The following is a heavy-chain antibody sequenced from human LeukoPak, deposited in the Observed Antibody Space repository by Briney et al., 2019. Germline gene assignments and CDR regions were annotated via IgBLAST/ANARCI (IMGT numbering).Heavy chain of an antibody. CDR1: GFTFSSYA. V-gene: IGHV3-48*04. Sequence: GGSLRLSCAASGFTFSSYAMNWVRQAPGKGLEWVSYISSSSSTIYYADSVKGRFTISRDNAKNSLYLQMNSLRAEDTAVHYCAREARYGSGDGDYWGQGTLVTVSS. CDR2: ISSSSSTI. J-gene: IGHJ4*02. D-gene: IGHD3-10*01. CDR3: AREARYGSGDGDY.